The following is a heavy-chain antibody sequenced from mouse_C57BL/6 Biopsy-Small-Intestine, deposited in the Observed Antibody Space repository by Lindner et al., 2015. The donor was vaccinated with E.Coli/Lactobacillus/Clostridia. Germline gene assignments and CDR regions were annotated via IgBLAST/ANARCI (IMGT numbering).Heavy chain of an antibody. Sequence: VQLQESGPELVKPGASVKMSCKASGYTFTDYNMHWVKQNHGKSLEWIGYIKPNSGGSSYSQKFKGKATLTVDKSSSTAYMELRSLTSEDSAVYYCARTGLLWYFDVWGTGTTVTVSS. J-gene: IGHJ1*03. CDR2: IKPNSGGS. D-gene: IGHD2-13*01. CDR1: GYTFTDYN. CDR3: ARTGLLWYFDV. V-gene: IGHV1-22*01.